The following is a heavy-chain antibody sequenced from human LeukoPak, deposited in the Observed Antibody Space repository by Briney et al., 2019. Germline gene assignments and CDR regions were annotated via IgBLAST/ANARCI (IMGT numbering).Heavy chain of an antibody. J-gene: IGHJ6*03. Sequence: PGGSLGLSCAASGFTFSSYGMHWVRQAPGKGLEWVAFIRYDGSNKYYADSVKGRFTISRDNSKNTLYLLMNSLRAEDTAIYYCARDTPRTYYYYMDVWGKGTTVIISS. CDR2: IRYDGSNK. CDR3: ARDTPRTYYYYMDV. D-gene: IGHD1-14*01. V-gene: IGHV3-30*02. CDR1: GFTFSSYG.